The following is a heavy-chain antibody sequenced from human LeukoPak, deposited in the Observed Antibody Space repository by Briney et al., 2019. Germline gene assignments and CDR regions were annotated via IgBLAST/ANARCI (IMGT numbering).Heavy chain of an antibody. CDR2: ITGSSSTI. D-gene: IGHD2-15*01. CDR3: ARDSFESDIVVGDY. CDR1: GFTFSSYS. Sequence: GGSLRLSCAASGFTFSSYSMNWVRQAPGKGLEWVSYITGSSSTIYYADSVKGRFTISRDNAKNTLYLQMNSLRAEDTAVYYCARDSFESDIVVGDYWGQGTLVTVSS. V-gene: IGHV3-48*01. J-gene: IGHJ4*02.